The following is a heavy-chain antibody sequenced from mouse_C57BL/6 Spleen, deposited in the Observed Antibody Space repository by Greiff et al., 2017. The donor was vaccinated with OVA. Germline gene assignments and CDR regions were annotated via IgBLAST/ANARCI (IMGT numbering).Heavy chain of an antibody. J-gene: IGHJ1*03. CDR1: GFTFSDYY. CDR3: ARDCSYVYFEV. V-gene: IGHV5-16*01. D-gene: IGHD1-1*01. Sequence: EVQVVESAGGLVQPGSSMKLSCTASGFTFSDYYMAWVRQVTEKGLEWVANINYDGSSTYYLDSLKSRFIISREHAKNIVYLQMSSVKSEDTATFYCARDCSYVYFEVGGTETTVTVSP. CDR2: INYDGSST.